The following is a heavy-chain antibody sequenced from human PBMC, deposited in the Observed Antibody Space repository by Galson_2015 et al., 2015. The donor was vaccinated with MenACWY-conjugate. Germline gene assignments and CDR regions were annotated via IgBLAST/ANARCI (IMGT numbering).Heavy chain of an antibody. Sequence: CAISGDSVSSKKAAWNWIRQSPSGGLEWLGRTYYTSKWNNDYTISVRGRITINPDTSKNQVSLHLNSVTPEDTAVYYCAREESGTYSFAYWGQGTLVTVSS. J-gene: IGHJ4*02. V-gene: IGHV6-1*01. CDR2: TYYTSKWNN. D-gene: IGHD1-26*01. CDR3: AREESGTYSFAY. CDR1: GDSVSSKKAA.